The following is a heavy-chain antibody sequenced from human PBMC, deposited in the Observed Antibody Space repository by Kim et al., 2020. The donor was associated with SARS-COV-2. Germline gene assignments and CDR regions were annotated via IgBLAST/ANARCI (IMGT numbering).Heavy chain of an antibody. V-gene: IGHV1-3*01. D-gene: IGHD3-3*01. CDR3: ARDSRIFGVVVDP. Sequence: YSQKFQGRVTITRDTSASTAYMELSILRSEDTAVYYCARDSRIFGVVVDPWGQGTLVTVSS. J-gene: IGHJ5*02.